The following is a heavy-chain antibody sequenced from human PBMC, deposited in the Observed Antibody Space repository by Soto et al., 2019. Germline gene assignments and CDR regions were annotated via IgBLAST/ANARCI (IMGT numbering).Heavy chain of an antibody. J-gene: IGHJ4*02. CDR1: GGTFSRYT. Sequence: SVKVSCKASGGTFSRYTITWVRQAPGQGLEWMGGITPMSVTPKNAQKFQGRVTITADESTSTAYMELSSLRSEDTAMYYCARDGTLYDSSAYYYLYWGQGTLVTVSS. D-gene: IGHD3-22*01. V-gene: IGHV1-69*13. CDR2: ITPMSVTP. CDR3: ARDGTLYDSSAYYYLY.